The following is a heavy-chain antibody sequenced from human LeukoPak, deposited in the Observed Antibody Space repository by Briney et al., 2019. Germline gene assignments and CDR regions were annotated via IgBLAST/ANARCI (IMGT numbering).Heavy chain of an antibody. CDR3: ARLYDGSAYHANHFDY. CDR2: ISSSSSYI. J-gene: IGHJ4*02. Sequence: GGSLRLSCAVAGFTFNTYNMNWVRLAPGKWLGWVSSISSSSSYIYYADSVKGRFTISRDNAKNSLYLQMNSLRAEDTAVYYCARLYDGSAYHANHFDYWGQGTLVIVSS. V-gene: IGHV3-21*01. D-gene: IGHD3-22*01. CDR1: GFTFNTYN.